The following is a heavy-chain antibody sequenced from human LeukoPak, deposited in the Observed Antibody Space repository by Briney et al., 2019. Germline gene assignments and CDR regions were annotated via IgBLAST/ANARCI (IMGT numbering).Heavy chain of an antibody. CDR1: GFTFSGYA. J-gene: IGHJ4*02. CDR3: VKDRTGTYSFDY. D-gene: IGHD1-26*01. Sequence: GGSLRLSCSASGFTFSGYAMYWVRQAPGKGLEYVSSISVNGDTTYYADSVKGRFTISRDNSKNTLYLQMSSLRAEDTALYYCVKDRTGTYSFDYWGQGTLVTVSS. CDR2: ISVNGDTT. V-gene: IGHV3-64D*06.